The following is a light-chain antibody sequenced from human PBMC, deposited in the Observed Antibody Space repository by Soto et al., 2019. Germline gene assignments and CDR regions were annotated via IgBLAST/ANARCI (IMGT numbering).Light chain of an antibody. CDR2: ANK. J-gene: IGLJ2*01. Sequence: QSVLTQPPSVSGTPGQRVTISCTGTNSNIGTGYDVHWYQHLPGTAPKLLIYANKNRPSGVPDRFSGSTSGSSASLAITGLQAEDEADYYCQSYDTRLGVLFGGGTQLTVL. CDR3: QSYDTRLGVL. CDR1: NSNIGTGYD. V-gene: IGLV1-40*01.